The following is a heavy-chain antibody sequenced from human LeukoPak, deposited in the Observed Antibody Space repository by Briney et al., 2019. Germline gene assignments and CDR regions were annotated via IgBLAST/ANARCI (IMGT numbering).Heavy chain of an antibody. CDR1: GFTFDDYA. CDR2: ISWNSGSI. V-gene: IGHV3-9*01. J-gene: IGHJ4*02. D-gene: IGHD2-2*01. Sequence: GGSLRLSCAASGFTFDDYAVHWVRQAPGKGLEWVSGISWNSGSIGYADSVKGRFTISRDNAKNSLYLQMNSLRAEDTALYYCAKDISAALTYYFDYWGQGTLVTVSS. CDR3: AKDISAALTYYFDY.